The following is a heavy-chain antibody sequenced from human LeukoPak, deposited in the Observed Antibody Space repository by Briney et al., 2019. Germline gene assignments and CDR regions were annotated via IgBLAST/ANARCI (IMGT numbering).Heavy chain of an antibody. D-gene: IGHD3-10*02. CDR3: ASCSGYGMDV. V-gene: IGHV3-30-3*02. J-gene: IGHJ6*02. CDR2: MSFDGTHI. CDR1: GFTFGSYA. Sequence: GGSLRLSCAASGFTFGSYAMHCVRDAPGKGLEWVAVMSFDGTHIYYADSVKGRFTISRDNSKNTLYLQMNSLRAEDAAVYYCASCSGYGMDVWGQGTTVTVSS.